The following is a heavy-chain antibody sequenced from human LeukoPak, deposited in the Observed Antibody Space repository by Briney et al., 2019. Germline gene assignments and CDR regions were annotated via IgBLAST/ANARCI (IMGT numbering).Heavy chain of an antibody. CDR3: ATGPYGPRGSVWFDP. J-gene: IGHJ5*02. CDR2: FDPEDGET. CDR1: VYTLTELS. Sequence: ASVNVSCKVSVYTLTELSMHWVRQAPGKGLEWMGGFDPEDGETIYAQKFQGRVTMTEDTSTDTAYMELSSLRSEDTAVYYCATGPYGPRGSVWFDPWGQGTLVTVSS. V-gene: IGHV1-24*01. D-gene: IGHD4-17*01.